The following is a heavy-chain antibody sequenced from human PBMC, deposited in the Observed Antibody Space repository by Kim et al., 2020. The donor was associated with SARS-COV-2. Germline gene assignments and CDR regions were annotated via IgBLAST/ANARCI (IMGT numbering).Heavy chain of an antibody. J-gene: IGHJ6*02. V-gene: IGHV4-59*08. CDR1: GGSISSYY. CDR3: ARLISSSATIWYYYYYGLDV. Sequence: SETLSLTCTVSGGSISSYYWSWIRQPPGKGLEWIGSIYYSGSTNYNPSLKSRVTISVDTSKNQFSLKLSSVTAADTAVYYCARLISSSATIWYYYYYGLDVWGQGTTVTVSS. CDR2: IYYSGST. D-gene: IGHD6-13*01.